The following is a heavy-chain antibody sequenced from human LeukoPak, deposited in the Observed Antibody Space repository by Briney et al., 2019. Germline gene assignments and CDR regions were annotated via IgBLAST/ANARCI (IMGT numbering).Heavy chain of an antibody. J-gene: IGHJ3*02. CDR3: ARLTGYGAFDI. CDR1: GFTFSSYG. CDR2: IWYDGSNK. Sequence: GGSLRLSCAASGFTFSSYGMHGVRQAPGKGLEWVAVIWYDGSNKYYADSVKGRFTISRDNSKNTLYLQMNSLRAEDTAVYYCARLTGYGAFDIWGQGTMVTVSS. D-gene: IGHD1-20*01. V-gene: IGHV3-33*01.